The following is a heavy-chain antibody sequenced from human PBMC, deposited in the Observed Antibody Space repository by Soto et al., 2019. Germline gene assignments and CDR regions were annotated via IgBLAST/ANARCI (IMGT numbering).Heavy chain of an antibody. CDR1: GYPFTSYG. CDR2: ISAYNGNT. D-gene: IGHD3-16*01. V-gene: IGHV1-18*04. J-gene: IGHJ4*02. Sequence: ASVKVSCKASGYPFTSYGISWVRQAPGQGLEWMGWISAYNGNTNYAQKLQGRVTMTTDTSTSTAYMELRSLRSDDTAVYYGATGNAWGVLLAYWGQGTLVTVSS. CDR3: ATGNAWGVLLAY.